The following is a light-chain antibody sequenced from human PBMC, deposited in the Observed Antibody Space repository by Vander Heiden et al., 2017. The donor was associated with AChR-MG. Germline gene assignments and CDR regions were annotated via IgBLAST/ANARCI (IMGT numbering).Light chain of an antibody. CDR3: RQDDNYPRT. CDR2: AAS. J-gene: IGKJ1*01. V-gene: IGKV1-6*01. Sequence: AIQMTQSPSSLSASVVDRVTITCRASQGIRNELGWYQQKPGKAPKLLIYAASSLESGVPSRFSGSGSGTDFTLTISSLQPEDFAIYYCRQDDNYPRTFGQGTKVEFK. CDR1: QGIRNE.